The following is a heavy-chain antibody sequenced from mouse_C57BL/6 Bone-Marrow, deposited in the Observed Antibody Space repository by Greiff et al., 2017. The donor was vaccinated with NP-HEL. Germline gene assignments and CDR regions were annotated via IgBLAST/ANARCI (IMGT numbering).Heavy chain of an antibody. CDR3: AREYDYSWFAY. CDR2: ISSGSSTI. D-gene: IGHD2-4*01. Sequence: EVQRVESGGGLVKPGGSLKLSCAASGFTFSDYGMHWVRQAPEKGLEWVAYISSGSSTIYYADTVKGRFTISRDNAKNTLFLQMTRLRSEDTAMYYCAREYDYSWFAYWGQGTLVTVSA. CDR1: GFTFSDYG. V-gene: IGHV5-17*01. J-gene: IGHJ3*01.